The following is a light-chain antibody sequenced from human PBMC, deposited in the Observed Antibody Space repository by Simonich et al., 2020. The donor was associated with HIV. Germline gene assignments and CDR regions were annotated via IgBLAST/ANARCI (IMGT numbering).Light chain of an antibody. V-gene: IGLV2-14*01. CDR3: SSYTSSSNLV. CDR2: DVR. J-gene: IGLJ2*01. Sequence: QSALTQPASVSGSPGQSITISCTGTSSDVGGYNYVSWYQQHPGKAPKLMIYDVRKRPSGVSNRFSGSKSGNTASLTISGLQAEDEADYYCSSYTSSSNLVFGGGTKLTVL. CDR1: SSDVGGYNY.